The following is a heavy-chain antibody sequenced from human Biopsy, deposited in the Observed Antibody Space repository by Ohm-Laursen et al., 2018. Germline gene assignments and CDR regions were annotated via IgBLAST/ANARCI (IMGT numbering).Heavy chain of an antibody. CDR1: GYTLTALY. CDR2: FAPENGKT. J-gene: IGHJ4*02. CDR3: AADINVWNVNY. D-gene: IGHD1-1*01. Sequence: ASVTVSCKVSGYTLTALYMHWVRQAPGRGLECIGGFAPENGKTIYAQKFQGRITMTEDTSTDTAYMELSSLRSEDTAVYYCAADINVWNVNYWGQGTQVTVSS. V-gene: IGHV1-24*01.